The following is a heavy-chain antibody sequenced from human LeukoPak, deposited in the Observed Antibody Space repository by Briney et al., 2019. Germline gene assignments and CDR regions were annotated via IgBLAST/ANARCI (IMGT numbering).Heavy chain of an antibody. CDR2: IIPIFGTA. V-gene: IGHV1-69*06. J-gene: IGHJ4*02. CDR1: GGTFSSYA. CDR3: ARYVWGSYRYTFDY. D-gene: IGHD3-16*02. Sequence: SVKVSCKASGGTFSSYAISWVRQAPGQGLDWMGGIIPIFGTANYAQKFQGRVTITADKSTSTAYMELSSLRSEDTAVYYCARYVWGSYRYTFDYWGQGTLVTVSS.